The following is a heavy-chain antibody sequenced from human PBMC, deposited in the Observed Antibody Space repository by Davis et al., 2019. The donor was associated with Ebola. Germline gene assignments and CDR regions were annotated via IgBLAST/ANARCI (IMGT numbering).Heavy chain of an antibody. V-gene: IGHV3-11*04. Sequence: PGGSLRLSCAASGFTFSDYFMSWIRQVPGKGLEWVSHISSDSGTIYSADSVKGRFTISRDNAKNSLHLQMNSLSDDDTAVYFCAREMYPAVSAPSDYWGQGALVTVSS. CDR1: GFTFSDYF. D-gene: IGHD6-19*01. CDR2: ISSDSGTI. J-gene: IGHJ4*02. CDR3: AREMYPAVSAPSDY.